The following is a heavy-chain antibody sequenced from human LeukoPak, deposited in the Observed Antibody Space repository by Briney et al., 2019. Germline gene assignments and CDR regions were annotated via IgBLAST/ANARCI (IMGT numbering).Heavy chain of an antibody. CDR3: ARDLSGGRMITFGGVIVASRELDY. J-gene: IGHJ4*02. CDR2: ISSSSSYI. Sequence: GGSLRLSCAASGFTFSSYSMNWVRQAPGEGLEWVSSISSSSSYIYYADSVKGRFTISRDNAKNSLYLQMNSLRAEDAAVYYCARDLSGGRMITFGGVIVASRELDYWGQGTLVTVSS. V-gene: IGHV3-21*01. D-gene: IGHD3-16*02. CDR1: GFTFSSYS.